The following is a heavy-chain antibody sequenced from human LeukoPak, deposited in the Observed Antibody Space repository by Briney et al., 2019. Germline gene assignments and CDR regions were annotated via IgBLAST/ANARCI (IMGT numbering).Heavy chain of an antibody. V-gene: IGHV3-30*18. CDR3: AKDKGREGDY. CDR1: GFPFSNYG. Sequence: GGSLRLSCAASGFPFSNYGMHWVRQAPGKGLEWVAVIPADGIDTYYADSVKGRFTISRDNSKHTLYLQMSSLRPEDTAVYYCAKDKGREGDYWGQGNLVTVSS. CDR2: IPADGIDT. J-gene: IGHJ4*02.